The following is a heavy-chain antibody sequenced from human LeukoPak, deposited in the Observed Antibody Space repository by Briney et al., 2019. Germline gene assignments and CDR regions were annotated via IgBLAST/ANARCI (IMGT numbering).Heavy chain of an antibody. V-gene: IGHV4-31*03. J-gene: IGHJ4*02. CDR1: GGSISSGGYY. CDR3: ARETRGYSYGRFDY. CDR2: IYYSGST. Sequence: SRTLSLTCTVSGGSISSGGYYWSWIRQHPGKGLEWIGYIYYSGSTYYNPSLKSRVTISVDTSKNQFSLKLSSVTAADTAVYYCARETRGYSYGRFDYWGQGTLVTVSS. D-gene: IGHD5-18*01.